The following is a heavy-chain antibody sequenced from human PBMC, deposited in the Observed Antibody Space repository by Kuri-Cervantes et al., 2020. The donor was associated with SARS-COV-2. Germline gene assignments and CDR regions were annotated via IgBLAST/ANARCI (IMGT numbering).Heavy chain of an antibody. CDR3: ASEAIIVGATGDAFDI. J-gene: IGHJ3*02. CDR2: ISHDGSYK. D-gene: IGHD1-26*01. V-gene: IGHV3-30*04. Sequence: GGSLRLSCAASGFTFSSYAMHWVRQAPGKGLEWVAVISHDGSYKYYADSVKGRFTISRDNSKNTLYLQMNSLRAEDTAVYYCASEAIIVGATGDAFDIWGQGTMVTVSS. CDR1: GFTFSSYA.